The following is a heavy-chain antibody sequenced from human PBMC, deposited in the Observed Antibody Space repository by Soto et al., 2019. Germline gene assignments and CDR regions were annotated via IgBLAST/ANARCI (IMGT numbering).Heavy chain of an antibody. D-gene: IGHD2-2*01. CDR1: GYTFTSYG. V-gene: IGHV1-18*01. CDR2: ISAYNGNT. Sequence: QVQLVQSGAEVKKPGASVKVSCKASGYTFTSYGISWVRQAPGQGLEWMGWISAYNGNTNYAQKLQGRVTMTTDTSTNTAYMELRSLRSDDTAVYYCARYCSSTSCYAVNWFDPWGQGTLVTVSS. J-gene: IGHJ5*02. CDR3: ARYCSSTSCYAVNWFDP.